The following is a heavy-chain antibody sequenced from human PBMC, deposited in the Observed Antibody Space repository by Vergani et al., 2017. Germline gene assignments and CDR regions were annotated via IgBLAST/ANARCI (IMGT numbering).Heavy chain of an antibody. Sequence: QLQLQESGPGLVKPSETLSLTCTVSGGSISSSSYYWGWIRQPPGKGLEWIGSIYYSGSTYYNPSLKSRVTISVDTSKNQFSLKLSSVTAADTAVCYCASLRIAAAVNNWFDPWGQGTLVTVSS. CDR3: ASLRIAAAVNNWFDP. D-gene: IGHD6-13*01. CDR1: GGSISSSSYY. J-gene: IGHJ5*02. CDR2: IYYSGST. V-gene: IGHV4-39*07.